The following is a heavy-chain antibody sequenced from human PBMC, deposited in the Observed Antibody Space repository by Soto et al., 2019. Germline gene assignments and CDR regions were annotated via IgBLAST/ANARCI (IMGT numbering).Heavy chain of an antibody. J-gene: IGHJ6*02. CDR3: ARDSIRIAARSYYYGMDV. CDR2: IIPIFGTA. CDR1: GGTFSSYA. Sequence: SVKVSCKASGGTFSSYAISWVRQAPGQGLEWMGGIIPIFGTANYAQKFQGRVTITADKSTSTAYMELSSLRSEDTAVYYCARDSIRIAARSYYYGMDVWGQGTTVTVSS. D-gene: IGHD6-6*01. V-gene: IGHV1-69*06.